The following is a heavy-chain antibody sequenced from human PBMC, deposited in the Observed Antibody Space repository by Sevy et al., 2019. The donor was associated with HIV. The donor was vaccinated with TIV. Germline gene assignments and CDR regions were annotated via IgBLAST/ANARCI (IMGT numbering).Heavy chain of an antibody. J-gene: IGHJ6*02. V-gene: IGHV3-11*04. D-gene: IGHD3-3*01. CDR3: ARDKTILEGRYGMDV. Sequence: GGSLRLSCSASGFTFSDYYMSWIRQAPGKGLEWVSYISRSGTTINYADSVKGRFTISRDNAKNSLYLQLNSLRAEDTAVYYCARDKTILEGRYGMDVWGQGTTVTVSS. CDR1: GFTFSDYY. CDR2: ISRSGTTI.